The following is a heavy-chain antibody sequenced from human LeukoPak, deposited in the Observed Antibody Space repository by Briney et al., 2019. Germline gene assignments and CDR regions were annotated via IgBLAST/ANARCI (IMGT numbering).Heavy chain of an antibody. V-gene: IGHV3-21*01. J-gene: IGHJ4*02. Sequence: GGSLRLSCADSGFTFSNYNMNWVRQAPGKAMEWVSSITSSGTYTFYADSVKGRFTIPRDNAKNSLYLQMDSLGPEDTAVYYCAHSSSSELSDFDYWGQGTLVTVSS. CDR3: AHSSSSELSDFDY. D-gene: IGHD6-6*01. CDR2: ITSSGTYT. CDR1: GFTFSNYN.